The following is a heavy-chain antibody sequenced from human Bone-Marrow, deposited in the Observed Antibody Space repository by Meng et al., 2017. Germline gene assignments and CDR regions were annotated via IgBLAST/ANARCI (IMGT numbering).Heavy chain of an antibody. J-gene: IGHJ5*02. CDR2: INHSGST. CDR3: ARIVVVVAATRKGWFDP. V-gene: IGHV4-34*01. CDR1: GGSFSGYY. Sequence: SETLSLTCAVYGGSFSGYYWSWIRQPPGKGLEWIGEINHSGSTNYNPSLKSRVTISVDTSKNQFSLKLSSVTAADTAVYYCARIVVVVAATRKGWFDPWGQGTLVTGAS. D-gene: IGHD2-15*01.